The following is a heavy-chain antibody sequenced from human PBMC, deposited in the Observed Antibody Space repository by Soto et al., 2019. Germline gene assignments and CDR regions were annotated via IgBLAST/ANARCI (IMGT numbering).Heavy chain of an antibody. Sequence: QVQLQQWGAGLLKPSETLSLTCAVYGGSFSDYFWSWIRQPPGKGLEWIGEINHSGTTNYNPSLKSRVTISLDTSKNHFSLNLTSVTAADTAVYYSVATTMAYDYGMDVWGQGTTVTVSS. CDR1: GGSFSDYF. D-gene: IGHD5-12*01. CDR2: INHSGTT. J-gene: IGHJ6*02. V-gene: IGHV4-34*01. CDR3: VATTMAYDYGMDV.